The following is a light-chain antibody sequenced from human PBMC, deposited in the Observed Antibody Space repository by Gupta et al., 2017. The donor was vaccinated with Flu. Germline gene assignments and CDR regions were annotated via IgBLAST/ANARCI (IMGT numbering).Light chain of an antibody. CDR2: LGS. Sequence: IVMPQFSLSLTVTPGEPASISCRSSHSLLHSNGKNYLDWYLQKPGQSPQRLIYLGSNRASGGPDRFSGGGSGTDCTLKISRVEAEDGGVYYCMQARQTPWTFGQGTKVEIK. CDR1: HSLLHSNGKNY. CDR3: MQARQTPWT. J-gene: IGKJ1*01. V-gene: IGKV2-28*01.